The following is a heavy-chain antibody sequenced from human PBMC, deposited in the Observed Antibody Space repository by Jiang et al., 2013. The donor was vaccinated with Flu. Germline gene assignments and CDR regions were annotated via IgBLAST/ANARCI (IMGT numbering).Heavy chain of an antibody. CDR2: ISGSGTI. D-gene: IGHD3-16*01. CDR3: ARITRWRGGMDV. Sequence: QLLESGGGLVQPGGSLRLSCAASGFTFSSYAMSWVRQAPGKGLEWVSAISGSGTIYYADSVKGRFTISRDNAKNSLFLQMNSLRAEDSAEYYCARITRWRGGMDVWGQGTTVTVSS. CDR1: GFTFSSYA. J-gene: IGHJ6*02. V-gene: IGHV3-23*01.